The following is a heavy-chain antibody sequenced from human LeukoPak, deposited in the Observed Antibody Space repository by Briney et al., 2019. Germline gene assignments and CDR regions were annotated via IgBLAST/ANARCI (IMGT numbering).Heavy chain of an antibody. V-gene: IGHV3-30*04. J-gene: IGHJ4*02. CDR1: GFNFNNYA. Sequence: PGRSLRLSCAASGFNFNNYAMHWVRQAPGKGLEWVALITYDGSNEYYADSVKGRFTISRDDSKNTLYLQTNSLRGEDTAVYYCAREQRGYDCYYWGQGTLVTVSS. D-gene: IGHD5-12*01. CDR2: ITYDGSNE. CDR3: AREQRGYDCYY.